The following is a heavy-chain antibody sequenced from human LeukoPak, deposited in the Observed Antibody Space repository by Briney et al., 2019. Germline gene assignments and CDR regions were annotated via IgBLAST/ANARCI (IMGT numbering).Heavy chain of an antibody. CDR1: GFTFSDYY. CDR2: ISSSGSTI. Sequence: GGSLRLSCAASGFTFSDYYMSWIRQAPGKGLEWVSYISSSGSTIYYADSVKGRFTISRDNAKNSLYLQMNSLRAEDTAVYYCAREHLDCSSTSCPPTYYYYSMDVWGQGTTVTVSS. V-gene: IGHV3-11*04. D-gene: IGHD2-2*01. J-gene: IGHJ6*02. CDR3: AREHLDCSSTSCPPTYYYYSMDV.